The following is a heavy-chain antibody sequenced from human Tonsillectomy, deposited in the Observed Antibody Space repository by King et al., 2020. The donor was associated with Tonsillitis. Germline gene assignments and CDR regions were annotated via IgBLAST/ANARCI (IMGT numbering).Heavy chain of an antibody. CDR2: IYPGDSDT. CDR3: ARQSIAVAGDFDY. Sequence: QLVQSGAEVRKPGESLKISCKGSGYSFTNYWIGWVRQMPGKGLEWMGIIYPGDSDTRYSPSFQGQVTISADKSIMTAYLQWSSLKASDTAMYDCARQSIAVAGDFDYWGQGTLLTVSP. D-gene: IGHD6-19*01. CDR1: GYSFTNYW. J-gene: IGHJ4*02. V-gene: IGHV5-51*01.